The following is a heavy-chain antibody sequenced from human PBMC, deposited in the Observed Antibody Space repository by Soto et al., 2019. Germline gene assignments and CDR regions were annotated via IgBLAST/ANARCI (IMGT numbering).Heavy chain of an antibody. CDR2: IYYSGST. CDR1: GGSISSYY. Sequence: SEMLSLTCTVSGGSISSYYWSWIRQPPGKGLEWIGYIYYSGSTNYNPSLKGRVTISVDTSKNQFSLKLSSVTAADTAVYYCARGWAYGSGNLNFDYWGQGTLVTVSS. D-gene: IGHD3-10*01. CDR3: ARGWAYGSGNLNFDY. V-gene: IGHV4-59*01. J-gene: IGHJ4*02.